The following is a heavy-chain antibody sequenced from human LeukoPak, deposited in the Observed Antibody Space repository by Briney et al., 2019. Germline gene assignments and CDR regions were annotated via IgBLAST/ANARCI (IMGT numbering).Heavy chain of an antibody. CDR2: VMKDGIDK. D-gene: IGHD3-22*01. CDR3: VRDLSSGWAY. J-gene: IGHJ4*02. Sequence: GGSLRLSCAASGFSISNYWMGWARQAPGKGLEWVANVMKDGIDKYYVTSVRGRFSVSRDNGKNSLSLQMNSLTVDDTARYYCVRDLSSGWAYWGQGTVVTVSS. CDR1: GFSISNYW. V-gene: IGHV3-7*01.